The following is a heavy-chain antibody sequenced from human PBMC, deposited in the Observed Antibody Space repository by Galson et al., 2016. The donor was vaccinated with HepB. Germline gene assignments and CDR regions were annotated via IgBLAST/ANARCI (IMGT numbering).Heavy chain of an antibody. Sequence: SLRLSCAASGFIFSNAWMSWVRQAPGKGLEWVGRIKRKTDGATTDYAAPVKGRFTISSDDSKNTVYLQMNSLKTEDTAVYYCTKPLTYDDFWSGYYTSPYYYYGMDVWGQGTTVTVSS. CDR2: IKRKTDGATT. CDR1: GFIFSNAW. CDR3: TKPLTYDDFWSGYYTSPYYYYGMDV. D-gene: IGHD3-3*01. J-gene: IGHJ6*02. V-gene: IGHV3-15*07.